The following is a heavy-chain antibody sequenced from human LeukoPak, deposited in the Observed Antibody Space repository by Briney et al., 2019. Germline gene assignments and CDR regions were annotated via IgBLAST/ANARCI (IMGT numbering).Heavy chain of an antibody. V-gene: IGHV3-74*01. J-gene: IGHJ6*02. CDR1: GFTFSGYW. CDR2: INSDGSTT. Sequence: GGSLRLSCAASGFTFSGYWMQWVRQAPGKGLVWVSRINSDGSTTTYADSVKGRFTISRDNAKNTLYLQMNSLRAEDTAMYYCARDVRLHYYYYAMDVWGQGTTVTVSS. D-gene: IGHD3-10*02. CDR3: ARDVRLHYYYYAMDV.